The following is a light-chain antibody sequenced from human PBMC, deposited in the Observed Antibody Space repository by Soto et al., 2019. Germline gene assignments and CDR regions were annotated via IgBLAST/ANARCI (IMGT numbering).Light chain of an antibody. J-gene: IGLJ1*01. CDR2: GDS. V-gene: IGLV1-40*01. Sequence: QSVLTQPPSVSGAPGQRVTISCTGSSSNIGAGYDVHWYQQLPGTAPKLLIYGDSNRPSGVPDRFSGSKSGTSTSLAITGVQAEDEADYYCQSYDNSLSGSLFGTGTKVTVL. CDR1: SSNIGAGYD. CDR3: QSYDNSLSGSL.